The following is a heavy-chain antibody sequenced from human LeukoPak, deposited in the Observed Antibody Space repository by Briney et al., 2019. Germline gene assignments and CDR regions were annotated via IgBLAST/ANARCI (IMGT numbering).Heavy chain of an antibody. D-gene: IGHD3-16*01. J-gene: IGHJ3*01. V-gene: IGHV3-30*04. CDR2: ISYDGSNK. CDR3: ARDEGLG. CDR1: GFTFSHYA. Sequence: GGSLRLSCAASGFTFSHYAVHWVRQAPGKGLEWVAVISYDGSNKYYADSVKGRFTISRDNSKNTLYLQMNSLRAEDTAVYYCARDEGLGWGQGTMVTVSS.